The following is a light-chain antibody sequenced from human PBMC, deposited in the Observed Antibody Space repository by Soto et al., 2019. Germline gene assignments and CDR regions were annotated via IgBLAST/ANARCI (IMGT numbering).Light chain of an antibody. CDR1: RSFASSY. J-gene: IGKJ2*01. Sequence: EIVLTQSPATLSLSPGERATLSCRASRSFASSYLAWYQHKPGQAPRLLIYAASSRATGIPDRFIGSGSGTDFTLTISRLEPDDSAVYYCHQYDSSPPYTCGQGTKLEIK. V-gene: IGKV3-20*01. CDR2: AAS. CDR3: HQYDSSPPYT.